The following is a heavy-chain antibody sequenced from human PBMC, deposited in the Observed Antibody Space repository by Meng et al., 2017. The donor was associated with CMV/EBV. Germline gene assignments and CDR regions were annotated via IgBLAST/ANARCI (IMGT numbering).Heavy chain of an antibody. J-gene: IGHJ4*02. CDR1: GFTFSSYA. Sequence: GESLKISCAASGFTFSSYAMSWVRQAPGKGLEWVSAISASGGGTYYADSVKGRFIISRDNSKNTLYLQMNSLRAEDTAVYYCAKGYQVLLYVAGWGRGTLVTVSS. CDR3: AKGYQVLLYVAG. D-gene: IGHD2/OR15-2a*01. CDR2: ISASGGGT. V-gene: IGHV3-23*01.